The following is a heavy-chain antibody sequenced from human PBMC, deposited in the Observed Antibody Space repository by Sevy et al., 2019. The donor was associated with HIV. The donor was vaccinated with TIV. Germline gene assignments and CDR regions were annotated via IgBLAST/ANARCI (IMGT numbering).Heavy chain of an antibody. J-gene: IGHJ6*03. Sequence: GGSLRLSCAASGFTFSSYSMNWVRQAPGKGLEWVSSISSSSSYIYYADSVKGRFTISRDNAKNSLYLQMNSLRAEDTAVDYCARERSNWNQYYYYYYMDVWGKGTTVTVSS. CDR2: ISSSSSYI. D-gene: IGHD1-20*01. V-gene: IGHV3-21*01. CDR1: GFTFSSYS. CDR3: ARERSNWNQYYYYYYMDV.